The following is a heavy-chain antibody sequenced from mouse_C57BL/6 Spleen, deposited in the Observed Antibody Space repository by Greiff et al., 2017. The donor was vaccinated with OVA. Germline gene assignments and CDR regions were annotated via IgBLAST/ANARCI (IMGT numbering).Heavy chain of an antibody. J-gene: IGHJ2*01. V-gene: IGHV1-63*01. CDR3: AREGIYGSSSYSFDY. Sequence: QVQLQQSGAELVRPGTSVKMSCKASGYTFTNYWIGWAKQRPGHGLEWIGDIYPGGGYTNYNEKFKGKVTLTADKSSSTAYMQFSSLTSEDSAIYYCAREGIYGSSSYSFDYWGQGTTLTVSS. D-gene: IGHD1-1*01. CDR2: IYPGGGYT. CDR1: GYTFTNYW.